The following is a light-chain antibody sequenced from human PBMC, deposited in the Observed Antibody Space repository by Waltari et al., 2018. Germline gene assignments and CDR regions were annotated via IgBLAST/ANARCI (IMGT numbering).Light chain of an antibody. CDR1: SSNIGAGHD. V-gene: IGLV1-40*01. CDR2: GNT. CDR3: QSFDNYVSGGTV. J-gene: IGLJ3*02. Sequence: QSVLTQPPSVSGAPGPRVTNSCPGTSSNIGAGHDVHWYPPIPGTAPKLLIYGNTNRPSGGPDRFSGSKSGTSASLAITGLQAEDEADYFCQSFDNYVSGGTVFGGGTKLAVL.